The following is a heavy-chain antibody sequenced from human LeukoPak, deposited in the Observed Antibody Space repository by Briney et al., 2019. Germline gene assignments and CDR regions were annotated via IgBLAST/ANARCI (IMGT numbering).Heavy chain of an antibody. CDR2: VSGSGDRM. Sequence: GGSLRLSCSASGFTSSSYALNWVRQAPGKGLEGVATVSGSGDRMYHADSVKGRFTISRDNSKNTIYLQMHSLRAEDTALYYCAKAAAAPGFDFWGQGTLVTVSS. D-gene: IGHD6-13*01. CDR3: AKAAAAPGFDF. J-gene: IGHJ4*02. CDR1: GFTSSSYA. V-gene: IGHV3-23*01.